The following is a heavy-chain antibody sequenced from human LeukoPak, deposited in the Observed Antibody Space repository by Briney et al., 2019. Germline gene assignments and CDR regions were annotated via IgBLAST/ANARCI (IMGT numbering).Heavy chain of an antibody. D-gene: IGHD2-15*01. CDR2: INHSGST. Sequence: PSETLSLTCAVYGGSFSGYYWSWIRQPPGKGPEWIGEINHSGSTNYNPSLKSRVTISVDTSKNQFSLKLSSVTAADTAVYYCARGVARHWYFDLWGRGTLVTVSS. CDR1: GGSFSGYY. V-gene: IGHV4-34*01. J-gene: IGHJ2*01. CDR3: ARGVARHWYFDL.